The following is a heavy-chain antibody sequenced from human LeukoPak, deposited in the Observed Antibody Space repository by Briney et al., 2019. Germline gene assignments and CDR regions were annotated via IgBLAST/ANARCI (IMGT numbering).Heavy chain of an antibody. Sequence: ASVSVSCKASGYTFTDYYMHWVRQARGQGLEWMGWINPNSGSTNYAQQFQGRVTMTRDTSISTAYMDVSRLRSDDTAVYYCARELVKPVAGKFDSYYYYMDVWGKGTTVTVSS. CDR3: ARELVKPVAGKFDSYYYYMDV. CDR2: INPNSGST. V-gene: IGHV1-2*02. CDR1: GYTFTDYY. D-gene: IGHD6-19*01. J-gene: IGHJ6*03.